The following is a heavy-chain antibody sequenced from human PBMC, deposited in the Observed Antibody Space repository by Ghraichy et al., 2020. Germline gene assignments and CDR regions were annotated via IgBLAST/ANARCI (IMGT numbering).Heavy chain of an antibody. V-gene: IGHV1-69*13. Sequence: SVKVSCKASGGTFSSYAISWVRQAPGQGLEWMGGIIPIFGTANYAQKFQGRVTITADESTSTAYMELSSLGSEDTAVYYCARVVGIAAAVPAHFDPWGQGTLVTVSS. CDR3: ARVVGIAAAVPAHFDP. D-gene: IGHD6-13*01. CDR1: GGTFSSYA. CDR2: IIPIFGTA. J-gene: IGHJ5*02.